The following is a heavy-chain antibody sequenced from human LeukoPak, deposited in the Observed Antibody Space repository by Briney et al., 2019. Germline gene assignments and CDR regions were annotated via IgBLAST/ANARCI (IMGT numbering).Heavy chain of an antibody. D-gene: IGHD3-22*01. Sequence: SETLSLTCTVSGGSISSYYWSWIRQPAGKGLEWIGRIYTSGSTNYNPSLKSRVIMSVDTSKNQFSLKLSSVTAADTAVYYCARDLGYYDSSGIAFDIWGQGTMVTVSS. CDR1: GGSISSYY. J-gene: IGHJ3*02. CDR2: IYTSGST. CDR3: ARDLGYYDSSGIAFDI. V-gene: IGHV4-4*07.